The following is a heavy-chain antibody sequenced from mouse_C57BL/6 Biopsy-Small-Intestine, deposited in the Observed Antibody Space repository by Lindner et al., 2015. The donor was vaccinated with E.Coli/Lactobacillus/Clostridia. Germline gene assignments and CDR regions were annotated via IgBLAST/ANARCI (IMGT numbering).Heavy chain of an antibody. CDR3: ARGSAMVPYWYFDV. D-gene: IGHD2-1*01. CDR1: GYAFSSHW. J-gene: IGHJ1*03. CDR2: IYPEHGDT. Sequence: VQLQESGAELVKPGASVKISCRASGYAFSSHWINWVKQRPGKGLEWIGQIYPEHGDTNYNGKFKGSATLAADKSSSTVYLQLGSLTSEDSAVYFCARGSAMVPYWYFDVWDTGTTVTVSS. V-gene: IGHV1-80*01.